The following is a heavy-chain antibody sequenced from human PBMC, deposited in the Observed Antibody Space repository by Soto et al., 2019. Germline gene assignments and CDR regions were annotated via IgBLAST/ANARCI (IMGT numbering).Heavy chain of an antibody. CDR3: ARVKGSGYHNWFDP. CDR2: ISAYNGNT. J-gene: IGHJ5*02. V-gene: IGHV1-18*01. Sequence: GGSVEGSCKGSCFTLFQHGINWVGQAPGQGLERMGWISAYNGNTNYAQKLQGRVTMTTDTSTSTAYMELRSLRSDDTAVYYCARVKGSGYHNWFDPWGRGTLVTVSS. CDR1: CFTLFQHG. D-gene: IGHD3-22*01.